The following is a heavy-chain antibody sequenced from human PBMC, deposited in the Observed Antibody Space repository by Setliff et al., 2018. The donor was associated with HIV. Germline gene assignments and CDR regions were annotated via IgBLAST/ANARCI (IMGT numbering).Heavy chain of an antibody. CDR2: KHTSGST. CDR3: ARGVNSGTYWGYYYYMDV. D-gene: IGHD1-26*01. CDR1: GGSINSYY. V-gene: IGHV4-4*08. J-gene: IGHJ6*03. Sequence: SETLSLTCSVSGGSINSYYWNWVRQPPGKGLEWIAYKHTSGSTNYDPSLKSRVIISVDTSKNQFSLRLSSVTAADTAIYYCARGVNSGTYWGYYYYMDVWGKGTTVTVSS.